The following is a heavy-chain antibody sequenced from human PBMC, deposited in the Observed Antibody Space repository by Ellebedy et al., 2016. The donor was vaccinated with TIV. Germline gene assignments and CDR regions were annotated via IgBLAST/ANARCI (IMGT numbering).Heavy chain of an antibody. CDR2: ISSSSSYI. Sequence: GESLKISCAASGFTFSSYSMNWVRQAPGKGLEWVSSISSSSSYIYYADSVKGRFTISRDNAKNSLYLQMNSLRDEDTAVYYCARDLVVAGSIDYWGQGTLVTVSS. J-gene: IGHJ4*02. D-gene: IGHD6-19*01. CDR3: ARDLVVAGSIDY. V-gene: IGHV3-21*01. CDR1: GFTFSSYS.